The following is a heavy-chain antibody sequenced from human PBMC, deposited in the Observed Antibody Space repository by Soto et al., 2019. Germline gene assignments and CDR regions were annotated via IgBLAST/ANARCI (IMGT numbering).Heavy chain of an antibody. CDR1: GDSIISIYH. Sequence: TSETLSLTCAVSGDSIISIYHWAWIRQPPGRGLEWIASIYHTGTTYYTPSLRSRVTISVDTSKNQFSLRLSSVTAADSAVYYCARSVYVRGDNYHFDYWGQGLLVTVSS. CDR3: ARSVYVRGDNYHFDY. D-gene: IGHD5-12*01. V-gene: IGHV4-38-2*01. CDR2: IYHTGTT. J-gene: IGHJ4*02.